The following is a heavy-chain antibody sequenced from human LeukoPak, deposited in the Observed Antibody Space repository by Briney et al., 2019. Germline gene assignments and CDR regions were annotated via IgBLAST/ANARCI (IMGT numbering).Heavy chain of an antibody. Sequence: SVKVSCKASGGTFSSYAISWVRQAPGQGLEWMGGIIPIFGTANYAQKFQGRVTITADESTSTAYMELSSLRPEDTAVYYCARGGSIAARRAFDYWGQGTLVTVSS. CDR2: IIPIFGTA. CDR1: GGTFSSYA. V-gene: IGHV1-69*13. CDR3: ARGGSIAARRAFDY. J-gene: IGHJ4*02. D-gene: IGHD6-6*01.